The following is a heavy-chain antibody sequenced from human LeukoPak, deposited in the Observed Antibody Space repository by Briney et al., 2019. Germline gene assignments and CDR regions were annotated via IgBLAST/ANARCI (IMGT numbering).Heavy chain of an antibody. CDR2: IKQDGSEK. J-gene: IGHJ4*02. CDR1: GINFNTYW. D-gene: IGHD3-3*01. CDR3: ARRGG. Sequence: SGGSPRLSCVGSGINFNTYWMTWVRQAPGKGLEWVANIKQDGSEKYYVDSVKGRFTISRDNAKNSLYLQMNSLRVEDTAVYYCARRGGWGQGTLVTVSS. V-gene: IGHV3-7*01.